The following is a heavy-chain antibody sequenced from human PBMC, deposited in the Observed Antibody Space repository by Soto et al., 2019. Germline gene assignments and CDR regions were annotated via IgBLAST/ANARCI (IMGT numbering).Heavy chain of an antibody. CDR1: GFTFISYA. J-gene: IGHJ6*02. V-gene: IGHV3-30-3*01. CDR2: ISFDGSTE. D-gene: IGHD3-10*01. Sequence: QVQLVESGGGVVQPGRSLRLSCAASGFTFISYAMHWVRQAPGKGLEWVAVISFDGSTEYYADSVKGRFTISRDNSKNTVYLQMNSLRSEYTAVYYCARSRHGSGSYTHFYYGFDVWGQGTTVTVSS. CDR3: ARSRHGSGSYTHFYYGFDV.